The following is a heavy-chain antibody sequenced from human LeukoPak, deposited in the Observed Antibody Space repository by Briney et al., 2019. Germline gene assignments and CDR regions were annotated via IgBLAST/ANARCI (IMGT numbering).Heavy chain of an antibody. CDR1: GFTFSKYC. CDR3: AKGRDTSGRQNFDF. Sequence: PGGSLRLSCAASGFTFSKYCMNWVRQAPGKGLEWVSFIDSSSSTIYYADSVKGRFTTSRDNAKKTLFLQMKNLRLGDTALYYCAKGRDTSGRQNFDFWGQGTLVTVSS. CDR2: IDSSSSTI. J-gene: IGHJ4*02. V-gene: IGHV3-48*01. D-gene: IGHD6-19*01.